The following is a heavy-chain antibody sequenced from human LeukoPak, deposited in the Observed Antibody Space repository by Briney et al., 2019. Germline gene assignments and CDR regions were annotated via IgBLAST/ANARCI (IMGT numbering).Heavy chain of an antibody. CDR2: FDHGHGET. V-gene: IGHV1-24*01. D-gene: IGHD1-26*01. Sequence: PRASVKVSCKVSGYTLTELSMHWVRQAPGKGLEWMGGFDHGHGETIYAQKFQGRVTMTEDTSTDTAYMELSSLRSEDTAVDFCATGGIWDLLNYRGQGTLVTVSA. CDR3: ATGGIWDLLNY. J-gene: IGHJ4*02. CDR1: GYTLTELS.